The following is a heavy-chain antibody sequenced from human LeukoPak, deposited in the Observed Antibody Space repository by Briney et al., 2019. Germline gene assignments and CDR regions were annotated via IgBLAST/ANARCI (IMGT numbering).Heavy chain of an antibody. CDR3: AIRRYSSGWYVY. J-gene: IGHJ4*02. V-gene: IGHV3-48*03. Sequence: GGSLRLSCAASGFTFSSYEMNWVRQAPGKGLEWVSYISSSGSTIYYADSVKGRFTISRDNAKNSLYLQMNSLRAEDTAVYCCAIRRYSSGWYVYWGQGTLVTVSS. D-gene: IGHD6-19*01. CDR1: GFTFSSYE. CDR2: ISSSGSTI.